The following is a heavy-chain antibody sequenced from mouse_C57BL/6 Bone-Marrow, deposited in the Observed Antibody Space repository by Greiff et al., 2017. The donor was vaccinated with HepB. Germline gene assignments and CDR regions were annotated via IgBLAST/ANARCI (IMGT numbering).Heavy chain of an antibody. CDR1: GYTFTSYW. J-gene: IGHJ3*01. CDR3: ARYDSSDYWFAY. V-gene: IGHV1-53*01. CDR2: INPSNGGT. D-gene: IGHD3-2*02. Sequence: QVQLQQPGTELVKPGASVKLSCKASGYTFTSYWMHWVKQRPGQGLEWIGNINPSNGGTNYNEKFKSKATLTVDKSSSTAYMQLSSLTSEDSALYYCARYDSSDYWFAYWGQGTLVTVSA.